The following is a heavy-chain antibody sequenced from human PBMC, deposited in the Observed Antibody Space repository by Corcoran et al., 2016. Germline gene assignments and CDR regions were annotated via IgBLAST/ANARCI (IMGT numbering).Heavy chain of an antibody. J-gene: IGHJ3*02. CDR2: ISSSSSYI. CDR3: ARAQRPEDRNPFNDAFDI. V-gene: IGHV3-21*01. CDR1: GFTFSSYS. Sequence: EVQLVESGGGLVKPGGSLRLSCAASGFTFSSYSMNWVRQAPGKGLEWVSSISSSSSYIYYADSVKGRFTISRDNAKNSLYLQMNSLRAEDTAVYDWARAQRPEDRNPFNDAFDIWGQGTMVTVSS. D-gene: IGHD6-25*01.